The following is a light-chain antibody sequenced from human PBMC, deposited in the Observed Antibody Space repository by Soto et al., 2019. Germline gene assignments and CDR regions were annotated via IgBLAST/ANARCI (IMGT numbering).Light chain of an antibody. J-gene: IGLJ2*01. CDR2: EVS. Sequence: QSALTQPASVSGSPGQSITISCTGTNNDIGGYNYVSWYQHLPGIAPKLMIYEVSNRPSGVSNRFSGSKSGNTASLTISGLQAEDEADYYCSSYISSNTLEVIFGGGTKLTVL. CDR1: NNDIGGYNY. CDR3: SSYISSNTLEVI. V-gene: IGLV2-14*01.